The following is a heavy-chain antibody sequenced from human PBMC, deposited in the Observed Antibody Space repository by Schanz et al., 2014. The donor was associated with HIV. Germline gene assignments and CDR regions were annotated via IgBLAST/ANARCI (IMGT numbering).Heavy chain of an antibody. CDR3: ARDGSKWNFEY. D-gene: IGHD4-4*01. Sequence: QVQLVQSGAEVKKPGASVRVSCEASGYTFTTYDINWVRQATGQGLEWMGWMNPNSGNTGYAQMFQVRVTMTRDTSISTAYLEVDSLKSEDTAVYYCARDGSKWNFEYWGQGTLVTVSP. V-gene: IGHV1-8*01. CDR2: MNPNSGNT. CDR1: GYTFTTYD. J-gene: IGHJ4*02.